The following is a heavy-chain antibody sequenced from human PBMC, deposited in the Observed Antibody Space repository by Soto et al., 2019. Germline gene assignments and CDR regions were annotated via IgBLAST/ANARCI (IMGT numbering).Heavy chain of an antibody. Sequence: EVHLLESGGGLLQPGGSLRLSCAASEFTFSDYAMSWVRQTPGKGLEWVSGISASGDNTYSADSVKGRFTISRDNSKNTLYLQMYSLRAEDTAVYYCAKGTFYGNHLFDFWGQGTLVTVSS. CDR1: EFTFSDYA. CDR2: ISASGDNT. CDR3: AKGTFYGNHLFDF. V-gene: IGHV3-23*01. D-gene: IGHD4-17*01. J-gene: IGHJ4*02.